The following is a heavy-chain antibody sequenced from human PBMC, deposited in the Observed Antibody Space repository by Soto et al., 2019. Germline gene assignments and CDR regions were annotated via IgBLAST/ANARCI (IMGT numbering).Heavy chain of an antibody. CDR2: INPSGGST. CDR3: ARADILTGYERAHFDY. CDR1: GYTFTSYY. J-gene: IGHJ4*02. D-gene: IGHD3-9*01. Sequence: GASVKVSCKASGYTFTSYYMHWVRRAPGQGLEWMGIINPSGGSTSYAQKFQGRVTMTRDTSTSTVYMELSSLRSEDTAVYYCARADILTGYERAHFDYWGQGTLVTVSS. V-gene: IGHV1-46*01.